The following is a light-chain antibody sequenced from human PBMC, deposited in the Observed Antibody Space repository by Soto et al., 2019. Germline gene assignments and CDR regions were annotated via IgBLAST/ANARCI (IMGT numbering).Light chain of an antibody. CDR1: QSVTSY. V-gene: IGKV3-11*01. CDR3: QQRSDWPLT. Sequence: EIVWTQSPATLSLSPVERAALSCRDSQSVTSYLAWYQQKPGQAPRLLIYDVSNRASGIPDRFSGSGSETDFTLTISSLEPEDFAVYYCQQRSDWPLTFGQGTRLEIK. CDR2: DVS. J-gene: IGKJ5*01.